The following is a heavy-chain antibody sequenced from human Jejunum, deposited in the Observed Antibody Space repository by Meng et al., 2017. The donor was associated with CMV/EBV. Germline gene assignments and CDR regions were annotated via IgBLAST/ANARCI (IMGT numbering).Heavy chain of an antibody. J-gene: IGHJ5*02. CDR3: ARDIDH. V-gene: IGHV3-21*01. Sequence: EVRQVEFGGGLVRPGGSLRLSCIGSGFTFSSYNMNWVRQAPGKGLEWVSYISSSSRYINYADSVKGRFTISRDNAKNSLYLQMNSLRVEDTAIYYCARDIDHWGQGTLVTVSS. CDR2: ISSSSRYI. CDR1: GFTFSSYN.